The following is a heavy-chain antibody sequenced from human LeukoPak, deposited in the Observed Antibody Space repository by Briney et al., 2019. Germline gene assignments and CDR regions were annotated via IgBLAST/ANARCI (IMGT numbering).Heavy chain of an antibody. CDR2: MNPNSGNT. Sequence: GASVKVSCKAPGYTFTSYDINWVRQATGQGLEWMGWMNPNSGNTGYAQKFQGRVTMTRNTSISTAYMELSSLRSEDTAVYYCARGRTSWNYIYYYYMDVWGKGTTVTVSS. CDR3: ARGRTSWNYIYYYYMDV. V-gene: IGHV1-8*01. CDR1: GYTFTSYD. J-gene: IGHJ6*03. D-gene: IGHD1-7*01.